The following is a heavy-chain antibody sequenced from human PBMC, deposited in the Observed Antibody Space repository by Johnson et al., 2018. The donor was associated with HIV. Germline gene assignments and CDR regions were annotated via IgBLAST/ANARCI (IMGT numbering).Heavy chain of an antibody. J-gene: IGHJ3*02. CDR2: ISGSGGST. Sequence: VQLVESGGGLVQPGGSLRLSCAASGFTFSSYAMSWVRQAPGTGLEWVSAISGSGGSTYYADSVKGRFTISRDNSKNTLYLQLNSLRAEDTAVDYCAKDRVGIDGEPWDIWGQGTMVTVSS. CDR1: GFTFSSYA. D-gene: IGHD1-14*01. CDR3: AKDRVGIDGEPWDI. V-gene: IGHV3-23*04.